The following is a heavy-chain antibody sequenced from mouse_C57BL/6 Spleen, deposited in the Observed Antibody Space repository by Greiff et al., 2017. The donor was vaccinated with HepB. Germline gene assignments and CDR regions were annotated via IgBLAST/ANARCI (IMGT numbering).Heavy chain of an antibody. J-gene: IGHJ4*01. CDR1: GYAFSSSW. V-gene: IGHV1-82*01. D-gene: IGHD3-1*01. CDR2: IYPGDGDT. CDR3: ARSGGLYAMDY. Sequence: QVQLQQSGPELVKPGASVKISCKASGYAFSSSWMNWVKQRPGKGLEWIGRIYPGDGDTNYNGKYKGKATLTADKSSSTAYMQLSSLTSEDSAVYCCARSGGLYAMDYWGKGTSVTVSS.